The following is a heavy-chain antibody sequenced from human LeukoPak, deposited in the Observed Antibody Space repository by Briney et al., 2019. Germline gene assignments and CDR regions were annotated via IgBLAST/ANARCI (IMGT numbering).Heavy chain of an antibody. CDR1: GFTFSSYW. J-gene: IGHJ4*02. V-gene: IGHV3-7*01. D-gene: IGHD3-22*01. CDR3: ARDREAYYYDSSGYYDY. CDR2: IKQDGSEK. Sequence: PGGSLRLSCAASGFTFSSYWMSWVRQAPGKGLEWVANIKQDGSEKHYVDSVKGRFTISRDNAKNSLYLQMNSLRAEDTAVYYCARDREAYYYDSSGYYDYWGQGTLVTVSS.